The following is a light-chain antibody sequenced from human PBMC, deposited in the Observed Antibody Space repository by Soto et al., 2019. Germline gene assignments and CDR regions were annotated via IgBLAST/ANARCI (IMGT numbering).Light chain of an antibody. J-gene: IGKJ1*01. CDR3: QQRYSTPQT. Sequence: DIHRTQSPSSLSASVGDRVTITCRASQSISSYLIWYQQKPGKDPKLLIYAASSLQSGVPSTFSGSGSGRAFTLPISSLQHEDFATYYCQQRYSTPQTFGQGSKVDIK. CDR1: QSISSY. CDR2: AAS. V-gene: IGKV1-39*01.